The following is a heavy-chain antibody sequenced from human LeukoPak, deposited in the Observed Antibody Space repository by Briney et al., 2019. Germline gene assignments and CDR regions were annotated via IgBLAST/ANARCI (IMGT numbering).Heavy chain of an antibody. CDR1: GFTFSSYA. CDR2: ISYDGSNK. Sequence: PGGSLRLSCAASGFTFSSYAMHWVRQAPGKGLEWVAVISYDGSNKYYADSVKGRFTISRDNSKNTLYLQMNSLRAEDTAVYYCARRPAAKYYYYGMDVWGQGTTVTVSS. D-gene: IGHD2-2*01. J-gene: IGHJ6*02. V-gene: IGHV3-30-3*01. CDR3: ARRPAAKYYYYGMDV.